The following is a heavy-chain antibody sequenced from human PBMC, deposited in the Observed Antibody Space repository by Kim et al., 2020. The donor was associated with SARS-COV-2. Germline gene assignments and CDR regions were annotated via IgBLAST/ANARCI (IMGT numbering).Heavy chain of an antibody. D-gene: IGHD6-19*01. V-gene: IGHV4-31*03. CDR1: GGSISSGGYY. CDR3: ARGNPSVAGTGDLDY. J-gene: IGHJ4*02. Sequence: SETLSLTCTVSGGSISSGGYYWSWIRQHPGKGLEWIGYIYYSGSTYYNPSLKSRVTISVDTSKNQFSLKLNSVTAADTAVYYCARGNPSVAGTGDLDYWGQGTLVTVSS. CDR2: IYYSGST.